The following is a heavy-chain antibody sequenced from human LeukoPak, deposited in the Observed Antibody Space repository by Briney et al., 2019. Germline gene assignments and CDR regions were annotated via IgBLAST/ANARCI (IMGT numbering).Heavy chain of an antibody. V-gene: IGHV3-23*01. CDR2: ISNSGDTT. Sequence: GGSLRLSCAASGFTFSSYAMSWVRQAPGKGLEWVSGISNSGDTTYYADSVKGRFTLSRDNFKNTLHLQMNSLRAEDTAVYYCAKPVYGSGSPDYWGQGTLVTVSS. J-gene: IGHJ4*02. CDR3: AKPVYGSGSPDY. D-gene: IGHD3-10*01. CDR1: GFTFSSYA.